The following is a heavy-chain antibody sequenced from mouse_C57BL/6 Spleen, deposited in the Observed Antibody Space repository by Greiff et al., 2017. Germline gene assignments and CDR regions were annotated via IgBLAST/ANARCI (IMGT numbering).Heavy chain of an antibody. D-gene: IGHD1-1*01. Sequence: QVQLQQPGAELVKPGASVKLSCKASCYTFTSYWMHWVKQRPGQGLEWIGMIHPNSGSTNYNEKFNSKATLTVDQSSSPAYLPLLSLPSKDAAVYNCARPRGGDGSRYGYAEVSGTQTT. CDR1: CYTFTSYW. CDR2: IHPNSGST. J-gene: IGHJ1*03. CDR3: ARPRGGDGSRYGYAEV. V-gene: IGHV1-64*01.